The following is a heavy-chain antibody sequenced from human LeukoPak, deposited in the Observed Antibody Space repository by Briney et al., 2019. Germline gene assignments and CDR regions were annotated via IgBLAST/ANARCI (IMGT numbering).Heavy chain of an antibody. D-gene: IGHD3-22*01. Sequence: GGSLRLSCAASGFTFRTYWMSWARQAPGKGLEWVANIKQDGSEQYYMDSVKGRFTISRDNAKNSLYLQMNSLRVEDTAVYYCARDGPTYYDASGYSYWGQGTLVTVSS. CDR2: IKQDGSEQ. CDR3: ARDGPTYYDASGYSY. V-gene: IGHV3-7*01. J-gene: IGHJ4*02. CDR1: GFTFRTYW.